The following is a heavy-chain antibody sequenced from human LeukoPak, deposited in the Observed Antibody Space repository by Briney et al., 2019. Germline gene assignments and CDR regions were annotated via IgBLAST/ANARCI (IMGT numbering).Heavy chain of an antibody. CDR2: ISRSGGST. CDR3: AKDEVVPGYYYTDV. Sequence: GGSLRLSCAASGFSFNTYAMSWVRQTPEKGLEWVSGISRSGGSTYYAASVKGRFTISRDRSKNTVYLQMNGLRAEDTAVYYCAKDEVVPGYYYTDVWGRGTTVTISS. J-gene: IGHJ6*03. CDR1: GFSFNTYA. V-gene: IGHV3-23*01. D-gene: IGHD2-2*01.